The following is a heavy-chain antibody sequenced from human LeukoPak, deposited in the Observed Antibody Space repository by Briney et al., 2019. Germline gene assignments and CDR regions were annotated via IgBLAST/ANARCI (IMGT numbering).Heavy chain of an antibody. D-gene: IGHD2-2*01. CDR2: ISAYNGNT. V-gene: IGHV1-18*01. J-gene: IGHJ5*02. CDR3: ARVLFQLLRSNWFDP. CDR1: GYTFTSYG. Sequence: ASVKVSCKASGYTFTSYGISWVRQAPGQGLEWMGWISAYNGNTNYAQKLQGRVTMTTDTSTSTAYMELRSLRSDDTAVYYCARVLFQLLRSNWFDPWGQGTLATVSS.